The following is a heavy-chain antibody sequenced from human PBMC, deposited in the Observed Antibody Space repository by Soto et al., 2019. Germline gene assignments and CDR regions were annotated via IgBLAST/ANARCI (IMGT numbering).Heavy chain of an antibody. Sequence: QVQLQESGPALVRPSDSLSLMCSVSGVPITTFYWSWIRQAPGKGLEYIGYIYYGGSTHHNPALKSRVTISVDTANNEFSLKLRSVTAADTAAYYCARGQLLHYQYGLDVWGQGTTVIV. CDR3: ARGQLLHYQYGLDV. V-gene: IGHV4-59*07. D-gene: IGHD3-10*01. J-gene: IGHJ6*02. CDR2: IYYGGST. CDR1: GVPITTFY.